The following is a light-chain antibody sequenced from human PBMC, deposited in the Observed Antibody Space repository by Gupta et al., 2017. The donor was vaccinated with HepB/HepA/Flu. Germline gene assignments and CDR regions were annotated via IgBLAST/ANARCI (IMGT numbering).Light chain of an antibody. V-gene: IGLV3-21*03. J-gene: IGLJ2*01. Sequence: SYVLTQPPSVSVAPGMTARITCEGNNVGSKSVHWYQQKPGQAPLLVVYDDSDRPSGIPERFSGSKSGNTATLTISRVEAGDEADCYCRMWDSRNDLLVFGGGTKMSVL. CDR1: NVGSKS. CDR3: RMWDSRNDLLV. CDR2: DDS.